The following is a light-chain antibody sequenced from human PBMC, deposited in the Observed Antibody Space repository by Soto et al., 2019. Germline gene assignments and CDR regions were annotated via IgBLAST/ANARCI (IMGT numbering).Light chain of an antibody. CDR3: RENFSTRYT. CDR2: GTS. CDR1: QSLLSRSTNKNY. Sequence: DIVMTQSPDSLAVSLGERATINCKSSQSLLSRSTNKNYLAWYQQKPGQPPKVLIYGTSTRESGVPDRFSGRGSDTNSAFPIGGRQAGVVAFYFCRENFSTRYTFAQGPSWRSN. J-gene: IGKJ2*01. V-gene: IGKV4-1*01.